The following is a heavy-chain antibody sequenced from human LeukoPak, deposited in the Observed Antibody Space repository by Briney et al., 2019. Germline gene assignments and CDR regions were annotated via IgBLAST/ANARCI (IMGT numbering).Heavy chain of an antibody. J-gene: IGHJ4*02. CDR3: ARGPRRYCSSTSCTYYFDY. CDR1: GGSFSGYY. Sequence: PSETLSLTCAVYGGSFSGYYWSWIRQPPGKGLEWIGEINHSGSTNYNPSLKSRVTISVDTSKNQFSLKLSSVTAADTAVYCCARGPRRYCSSTSCTYYFDYWGQGTLVTVSS. V-gene: IGHV4-34*01. CDR2: INHSGST. D-gene: IGHD2-2*01.